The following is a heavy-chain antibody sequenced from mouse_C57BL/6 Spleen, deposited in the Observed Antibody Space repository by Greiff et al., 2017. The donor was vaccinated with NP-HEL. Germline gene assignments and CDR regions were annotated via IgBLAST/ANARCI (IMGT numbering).Heavy chain of an antibody. Sequence: EVQLVESGGGLVQPKGSLKLSCAASGFSFNTYAMNWVRQAPGKGLEWVARIRSKSNNYATYYADSVKDRFTISRDDSESMLYLQMNNLKTEDTAMYYCVRHNAYCSNYPHFDYWGQGTTLTVSS. V-gene: IGHV10-1*01. J-gene: IGHJ2*01. CDR3: VRHNAYCSNYPHFDY. CDR2: IRSKSNNYAT. D-gene: IGHD2-5*01. CDR1: GFSFNTYA.